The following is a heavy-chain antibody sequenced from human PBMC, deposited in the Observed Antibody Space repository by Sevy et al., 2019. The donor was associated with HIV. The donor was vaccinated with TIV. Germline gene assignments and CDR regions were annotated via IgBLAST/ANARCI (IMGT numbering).Heavy chain of an antibody. CDR3: ARDQRGDKTQD. CDR2: ISSSSDVI. J-gene: IGHJ4*02. CDR1: GFTFSTYP. Sequence: GGSLRLSCAASGFTFSTYPMSWVRQAPGKELEWISYISSSSDVIQYADSVKGRFTISRDNAKNSLYLQMNSLRAEDTAVYYCARDQRGDKTQDWGQGTLVTVSS. V-gene: IGHV3-48*01. D-gene: IGHD3-16*01.